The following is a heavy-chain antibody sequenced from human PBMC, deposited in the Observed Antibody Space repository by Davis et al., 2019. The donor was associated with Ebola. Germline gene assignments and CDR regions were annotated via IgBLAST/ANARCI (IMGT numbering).Heavy chain of an antibody. J-gene: IGHJ4*02. D-gene: IGHD5-18*01. CDR1: GFTFSSYA. CDR2: IKEDGSEK. V-gene: IGHV3-7*03. CDR3: ARGQTAVFDY. Sequence: GESLKISCAASGFTFSSYAMHWVRQAPGKGLEWVANIKEDGSEKHYVDSVKGRFTISRDNAKNSLYLQMNSLRAEDTALYYCARGQTAVFDYWGQGTLVTVSS.